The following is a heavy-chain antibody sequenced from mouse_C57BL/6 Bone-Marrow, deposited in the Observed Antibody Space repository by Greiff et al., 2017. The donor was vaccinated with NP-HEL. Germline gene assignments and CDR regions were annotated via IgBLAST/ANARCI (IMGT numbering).Heavy chain of an antibody. CDR3: ARWQLSFAY. D-gene: IGHD4-1*02. V-gene: IGHV1-42*01. J-gene: IGHJ3*01. Sequence: EVQLQQSGPELVKPGASVKISCKASGYSFTGYYMNWVKQSPEKSLEWIGEINPSTGGTTYNQKFKAKATLTVDKSSSTAYMQLKSLTSEDSAVYYCARWQLSFAYWGQGTLVTVSA. CDR1: GYSFTGYY. CDR2: INPSTGGT.